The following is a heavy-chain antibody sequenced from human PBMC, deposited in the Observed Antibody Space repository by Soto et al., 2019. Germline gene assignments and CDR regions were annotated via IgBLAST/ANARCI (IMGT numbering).Heavy chain of an antibody. V-gene: IGHV1-69*06. CDR1: GGTLSDHG. D-gene: IGHD3-10*01. J-gene: IGHJ3*02. CDR3: ARGVYGSGNYYTGPSAFDI. Sequence: QVQLEQSGAEVKKPGSSVKVSCKAFGGTLSDHGVAWLRQAPGQGLEWMGGTIPVFNTAKYAQKFQGRVTVTADKFTNIAYMELSSLRSEDTACYFCARGVYGSGNYYTGPSAFDIWGQGTMVIVSS. CDR2: TIPVFNTA.